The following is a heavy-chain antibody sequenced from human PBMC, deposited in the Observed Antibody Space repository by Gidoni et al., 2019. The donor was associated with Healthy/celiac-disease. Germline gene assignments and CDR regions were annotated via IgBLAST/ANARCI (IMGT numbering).Heavy chain of an antibody. D-gene: IGHD6-19*01. V-gene: IGHV1-69*01. CDR2: IIPIFGTA. CDR3: ARGSGMAVAATAFDI. CDR1: GGTFSSYA. Sequence: QVQLVQSGAEVKKPGSSVKVSCKDYGGTFSSYAISWVRQAPGQGLEWVGGIIPIFGTANYAQQFQGRVTITADESTSTAYMELSSLRSEDTAVYYCARGSGMAVAATAFDIWGQGTMVTVSS. J-gene: IGHJ3*02.